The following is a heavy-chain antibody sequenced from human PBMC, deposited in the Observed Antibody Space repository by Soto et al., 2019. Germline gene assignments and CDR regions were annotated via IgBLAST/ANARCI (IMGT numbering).Heavy chain of an antibody. CDR1: GYRFTSYC. D-gene: IGHD4-17*01. CDR2: IDPSDSYT. CDR3: ARLRGDYDYCYCGMDV. V-gene: IGHV5-10-1*01. J-gene: IGHJ6*02. Sequence: GESVTISCKVYGYRFTSYCIIWVPQMPGKGLGWMGRIDPSDSYTNYSPSFQGHVTISADKSISTAYLQWSSLKASDTAMYYRARLRGDYDYCYCGMDVWGQGTTVTVSS.